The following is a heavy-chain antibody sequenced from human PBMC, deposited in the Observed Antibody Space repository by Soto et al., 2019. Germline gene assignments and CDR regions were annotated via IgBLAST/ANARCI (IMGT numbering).Heavy chain of an antibody. J-gene: IGHJ6*02. Sequence: ASVKVSCKASGYTFTSYYMHWVRQAPGQGLEWMGIIRPSGGSTTYAQKFQGRVTMTRDTSTSTVYMELSSLRSEDTAVYYCARGLYCSSTSCYVSSHYYGMDVWGQGTTVTVSS. D-gene: IGHD2-2*01. CDR1: GYTFTSYY. CDR2: IRPSGGST. V-gene: IGHV1-46*01. CDR3: ARGLYCSSTSCYVSSHYYGMDV.